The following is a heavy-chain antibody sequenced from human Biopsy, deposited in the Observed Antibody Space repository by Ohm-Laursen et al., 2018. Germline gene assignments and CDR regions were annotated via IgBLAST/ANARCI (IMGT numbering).Heavy chain of an antibody. CDR2: IYSGGNT. Sequence: SDTLPLTWTVSGDSLTSGPENWSWIRQSPGQGLEYIGFIYSGGNTNYNPSLKNRVTMSVDTSKNQFYLKLYSVTAADTAIYYCARGMRSSGWPYFDPWGQGTLVTVSS. CDR1: GDSLTSGPEN. D-gene: IGHD6-19*01. CDR3: ARGMRSSGWPYFDP. J-gene: IGHJ4*02. V-gene: IGHV4-61*01.